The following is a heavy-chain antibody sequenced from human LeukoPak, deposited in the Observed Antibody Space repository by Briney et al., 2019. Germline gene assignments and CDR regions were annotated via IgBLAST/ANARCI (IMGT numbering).Heavy chain of an antibody. Sequence: PSETLSLTCIVSGDSISSSNYNWGWIRQPPGKGLEWIGSIHYRGNTLSNPSLKSRVTISVDTSKNQFSLKVNSVTAADTAVYYCARDRGVIAPFDSWGQGTLVTVSS. D-gene: IGHD2-21*01. V-gene: IGHV4-39*07. CDR3: ARDRGVIAPFDS. CDR2: IHYRGNT. CDR1: GDSISSSNYN. J-gene: IGHJ4*02.